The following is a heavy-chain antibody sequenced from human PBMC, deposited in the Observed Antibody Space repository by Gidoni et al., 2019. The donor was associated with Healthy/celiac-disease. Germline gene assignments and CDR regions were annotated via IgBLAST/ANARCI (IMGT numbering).Heavy chain of an antibody. Sequence: QVQPVQSGAEVKNPGASVKVSCKASGYTFTSYDINWVRQATGQGLEWMGWMNPNSGNTGYAQKFQGRVTMTRNTSRSTAYMELSSLRSEDTAVYYCARGQYSRGWTRFWGQGTLVTVSS. D-gene: IGHD6-19*01. CDR1: GYTFTSYD. J-gene: IGHJ4*02. CDR2: MNPNSGNT. CDR3: ARGQYSRGWTRF. V-gene: IGHV1-8*01.